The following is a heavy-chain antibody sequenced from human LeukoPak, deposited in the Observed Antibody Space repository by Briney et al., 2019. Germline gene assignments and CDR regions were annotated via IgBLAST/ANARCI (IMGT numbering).Heavy chain of an antibody. CDR3: ACLQWLVHDRYYDY. CDR2: ISAYNGNT. J-gene: IGHJ4*02. Sequence: ASVKVSCKASGYTFTSYGISWVRQAPGQGLEWMGWISAYNGNTNYAQKLQGRATMTTDTSTSTAYMELRSLRSDDTAVYYCACLQWLVHDRYYDYWGQGTLVTVSS. D-gene: IGHD6-19*01. V-gene: IGHV1-18*01. CDR1: GYTFTSYG.